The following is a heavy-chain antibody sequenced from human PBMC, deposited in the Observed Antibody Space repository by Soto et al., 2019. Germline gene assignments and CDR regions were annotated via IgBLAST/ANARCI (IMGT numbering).Heavy chain of an antibody. V-gene: IGHV3-7*01. CDR1: GFIFNRGW. CDR3: ARDATYGHILTIAY. J-gene: IGHJ4*02. D-gene: IGHD3-9*01. Sequence: GGSLRLSCAASGFIFNRGWMSWVRQAPGKGLEWVANIKEDGSQQYYVDSVKGRFTISRDNAKDSLYLQMDNLRAEDTAIDYCARDATYGHILTIAYWGLGT. CDR2: IKEDGSQQ.